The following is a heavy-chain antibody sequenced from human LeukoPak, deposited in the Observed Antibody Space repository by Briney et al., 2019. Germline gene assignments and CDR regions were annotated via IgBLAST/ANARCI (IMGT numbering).Heavy chain of an antibody. D-gene: IGHD2-2*01. CDR3: ARPRLRSSSSSPFDY. J-gene: IGHJ4*02. CDR2: IYYGGST. CDR1: GGSISSSSYY. V-gene: IGHV4-39*01. Sequence: PSETLSLTCTVSGGSISSSSYYWGWIRQPPGKGLEWIGSIYYGGSTYYNPSLKSRVTISVDTSKNQFSLKLSSVTAADTAVYYCARPRLRSSSSSPFDYWGLGTLVTVSS.